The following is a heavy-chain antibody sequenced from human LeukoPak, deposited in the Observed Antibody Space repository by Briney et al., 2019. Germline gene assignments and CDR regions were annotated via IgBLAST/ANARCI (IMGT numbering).Heavy chain of an antibody. CDR3: ARQLGNSGGLVY. V-gene: IGHV5-51*01. D-gene: IGHD6-19*01. J-gene: IGHJ4*02. Sequence: GESLKISCKVSGYSFPNYWFDWGRQMPGKGLEWMGIIYPGDSDTRYSPSFQGQVTISADKSISAAYLQWSSLKASDTAMYFCARQLGNSGGLVYWGQGTLVTVSS. CDR2: IYPGDSDT. CDR1: GYSFPNYW.